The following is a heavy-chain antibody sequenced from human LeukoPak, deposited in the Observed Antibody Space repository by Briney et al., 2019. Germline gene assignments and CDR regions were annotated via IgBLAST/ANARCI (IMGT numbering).Heavy chain of an antibody. CDR3: ARDRGVI. CDR1: GGSISSSSYY. Sequence: SETLSLTCTVSGGSISSSSYYWGWIRQPPGKGLECIGSIYYSGSTYYNPTLKSRVTISVDTSKNQFSLKLSSVTAADTAVYYCARDRGVIWGQGTLVTVSS. J-gene: IGHJ4*02. D-gene: IGHD2-21*01. V-gene: IGHV4-39*07. CDR2: IYYSGST.